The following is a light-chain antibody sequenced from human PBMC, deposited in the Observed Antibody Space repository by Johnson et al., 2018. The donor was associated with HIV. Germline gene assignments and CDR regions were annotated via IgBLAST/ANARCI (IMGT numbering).Light chain of an antibody. CDR1: SSDIGNNY. V-gene: IGLV1-51*01. Sequence: QSVLTQPPSVSAAPGQKVTISCSGSSSDIGNNYVSWYQQLPGTAPKLLIYDNNKRPSGIPDRFSGSKSGTSATLAITGLQTGDEADYYCETWDSSPSGVFGTRTTVTVL. CDR3: ETWDSSPSGV. CDR2: DNN. J-gene: IGLJ1*01.